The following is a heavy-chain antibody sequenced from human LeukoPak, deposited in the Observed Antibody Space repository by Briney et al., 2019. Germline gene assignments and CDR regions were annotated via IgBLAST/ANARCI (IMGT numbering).Heavy chain of an antibody. D-gene: IGHD1-1*01. CDR3: ASNPPNTGDFYY. J-gene: IGHJ4*02. Sequence: ASVKVSCKTSGYTFSNLDINWLRQAPGQGLEWLGWMSPNSGDTGYAQKFQGRVSMTRDTSISTAYMELSSLRSEDTAVYYCASNPPNTGDFYYWGLGSLVTVSS. CDR1: GYTFSNLD. CDR2: MSPNSGDT. V-gene: IGHV1-8*01.